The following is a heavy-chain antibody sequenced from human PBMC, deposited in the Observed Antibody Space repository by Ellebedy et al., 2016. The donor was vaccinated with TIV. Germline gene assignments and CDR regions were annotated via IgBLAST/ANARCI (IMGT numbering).Heavy chain of an antibody. V-gene: IGHV1-46*04. D-gene: IGHD2-2*01. J-gene: IGHJ6*02. CDR3: ARDLVVPAATDQHYYYYGMDV. Sequence: ASVKVSCKASGYTFTSYYMHWVRQAPGQGLEWMGIINPSGGSTSYAQKLQGRVTMTRDTSTSTVYMELSSLRSEDTAVYYCARDLVVPAATDQHYYYYGMDVWGQGTTVTVSS. CDR1: GYTFTSYY. CDR2: INPSGGST.